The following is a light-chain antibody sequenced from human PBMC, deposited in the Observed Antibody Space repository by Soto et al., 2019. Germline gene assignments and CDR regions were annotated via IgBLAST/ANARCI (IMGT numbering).Light chain of an antibody. V-gene: IGKV3-20*01. Sequence: EIVLTQSPGTLSLSPGEGATLSCRASHSVSSSYLAWYRQKPGQPPRLLIYGASSRATGIPDRFSGSGSGTDFTLTISRLEPEDFAVYYCQQYGTSPPLTFGGGTKVEIK. CDR2: GAS. CDR1: HSVSSSY. CDR3: QQYGTSPPLT. J-gene: IGKJ4*01.